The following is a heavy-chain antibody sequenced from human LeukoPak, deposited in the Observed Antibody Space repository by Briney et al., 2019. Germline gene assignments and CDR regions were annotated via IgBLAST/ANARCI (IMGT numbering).Heavy chain of an antibody. CDR2: ISSSSSYI. D-gene: IGHD2-2*01. V-gene: IGHV3-21*01. CDR3: ARDIVVVPAAMGIVDY. J-gene: IGHJ4*02. Sequence: GGSLRLSCAASGFPFSSYEMNWVRQAPGKGLEWVSSISSSSSYIYYADSVKGRFTISRDNAKNSLYLQMNSLRAEDTAVYYCARDIVVVPAAMGIVDYWGQGTLVTVSS. CDR1: GFPFSSYE.